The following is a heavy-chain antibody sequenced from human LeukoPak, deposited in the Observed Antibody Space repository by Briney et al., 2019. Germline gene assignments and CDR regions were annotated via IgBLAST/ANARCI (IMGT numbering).Heavy chain of an antibody. J-gene: IGHJ5*02. CDR1: GFTFSSYA. CDR2: ISYDGSNK. V-gene: IGHV3-30*04. D-gene: IGHD3-16*02. Sequence: GGSLRLSCAASGFTFSSYAMHWVRQAPGKGLEWVAIISYDGSNKYYADSVKGRFTISRDNSKSTLYLQMNSLRAEDTAVYYCARDYFTFGGVIVASWGQGTLVTVSS. CDR3: ARDYFTFGGVIVAS.